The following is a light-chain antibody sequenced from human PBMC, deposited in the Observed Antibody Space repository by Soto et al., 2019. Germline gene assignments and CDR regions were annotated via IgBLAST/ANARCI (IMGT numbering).Light chain of an antibody. V-gene: IGKV3-15*01. J-gene: IGKJ5*01. CDR2: GAS. CDR3: QQYNNWPPIT. Sequence: EIVMTQSPATLSVSPGERATLSCRASQSVSSNLAWYQQKPGQAPRLLIYGASTRATGIPSRFSGRGAGTEFTLTHSSLQSEDLAVYYCQQYNNWPPITFGQGTRLEI. CDR1: QSVSSN.